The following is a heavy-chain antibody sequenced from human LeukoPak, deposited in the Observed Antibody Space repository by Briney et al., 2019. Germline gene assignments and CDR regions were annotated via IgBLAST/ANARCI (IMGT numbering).Heavy chain of an antibody. D-gene: IGHD4-23*01. CDR3: AKDLYGGNQNDAFDI. Sequence: GRSLRLSCAASGFTFSSYGMHGVRQAPGKGLEGVAVISYDGSNKYYADSVKGRFTISRDNSKNTLYLQMNSLRADDTAVYYFAKDLYGGNQNDAFDIWGQGTMVTVSS. J-gene: IGHJ3*02. CDR2: ISYDGSNK. CDR1: GFTFSSYG. V-gene: IGHV3-30*18.